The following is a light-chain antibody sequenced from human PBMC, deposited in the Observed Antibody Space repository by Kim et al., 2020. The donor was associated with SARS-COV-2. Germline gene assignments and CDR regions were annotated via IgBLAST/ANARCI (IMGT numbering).Light chain of an antibody. CDR3: ASWDGSLSVVV. CDR2: RND. Sequence: QSVLTQPPSASGTPGQRVYISCSGGHSNVGSNYVYWYRQVPGTTPQLLIYRNDLRPSAIPDRFSASKSGTSASLAISGLRSEDEADYYCASWDGSLSVVVFGGGTQLTVL. J-gene: IGLJ2*01. V-gene: IGLV1-47*01. CDR1: HSNVGSNY.